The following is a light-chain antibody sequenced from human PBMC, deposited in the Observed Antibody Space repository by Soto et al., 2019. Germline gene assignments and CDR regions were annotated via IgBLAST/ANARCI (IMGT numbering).Light chain of an antibody. CDR2: GDN. Sequence: QSVLTQPPSVSGVPGQRVTISCTGSSSNIGAGKDVHWYQQLPGTAPKLIIHGDNNRPSGVPDRFSASKSGTSASLAITGLQTEDEADYYCQSYDSGLNGPDVFGTGTKLTVL. J-gene: IGLJ1*01. CDR3: QSYDSGLNGPDV. CDR1: SSNIGAGKD. V-gene: IGLV1-40*01.